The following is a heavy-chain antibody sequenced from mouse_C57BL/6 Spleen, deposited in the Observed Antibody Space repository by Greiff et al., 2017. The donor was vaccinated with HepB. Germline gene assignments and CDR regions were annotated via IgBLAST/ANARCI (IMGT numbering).Heavy chain of an antibody. CDR1: GYTFTSYW. J-gene: IGHJ3*01. CDR3: ARYYYGSSECFAY. V-gene: IGHV1-50*01. D-gene: IGHD1-1*01. Sequence: QVQLQQPGAELVKPGASVKLSCKASGYTFTSYWMQWVKQRPGQGLEWIGEIDPSDSYTNYNQKFKGKATLTVDTSSSTAYMQLSSLTSEDSAVYYCARYYYGSSECFAYWGQGTLVTVSA. CDR2: IDPSDSYT.